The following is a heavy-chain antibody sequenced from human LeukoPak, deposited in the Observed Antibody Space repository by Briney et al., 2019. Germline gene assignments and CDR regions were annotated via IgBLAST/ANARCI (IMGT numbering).Heavy chain of an antibody. J-gene: IGHJ4*02. V-gene: IGHV1-69*05. CDR3: ARAIAAAGYLDY. Sequence: SVKVSCKASGGTFSSYAISWVRQAPGQGLEWMGRIIPIFGTANYAQKFQGGVTITTDESTSTAYMELSSLRSEDTAVYYCARAIAAAGYLDYWGQGTLVTVSS. D-gene: IGHD6-13*01. CDR1: GGTFSSYA. CDR2: IIPIFGTA.